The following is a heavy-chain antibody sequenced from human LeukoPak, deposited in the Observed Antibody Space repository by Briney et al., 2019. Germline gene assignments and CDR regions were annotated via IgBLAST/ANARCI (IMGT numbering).Heavy chain of an antibody. Sequence: GGSLRLSCAASGFPFSTYAMSWVRQAPGMGLEWVSAISGSGGAPYYAASVKGRSTISRDNSKNTLYLQMNSLRAEDTAVYYCAKDRYGYTTSSGDYWGQGTLVTVSS. CDR2: ISGSGGAP. CDR1: GFPFSTYA. V-gene: IGHV3-23*01. J-gene: IGHJ4*02. CDR3: AKDRYGYTTSSGDY. D-gene: IGHD1-1*01.